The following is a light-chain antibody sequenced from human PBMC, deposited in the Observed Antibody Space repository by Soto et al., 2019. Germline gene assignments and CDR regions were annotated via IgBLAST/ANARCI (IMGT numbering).Light chain of an antibody. J-gene: IGLJ2*01. V-gene: IGLV2-8*01. CDR3: SSNAGSNNLV. CDR1: SSDVGDYNY. Sequence: QSALTQPPSASGTPGPSVTIPCTGTSSDVGDYNYVSWYQQHPGKAPKLMIYEVSRRPSGVPDRFSGSKSCNTASLTVSGLQAEDEADYDCSSNAGSNNLVFGGGTNVTVL. CDR2: EVS.